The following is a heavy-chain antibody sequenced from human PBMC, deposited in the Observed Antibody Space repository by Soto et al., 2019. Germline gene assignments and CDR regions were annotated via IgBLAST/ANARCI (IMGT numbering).Heavy chain of an antibody. CDR3: AREQGILGTFGMDV. CDR1: GGTFSTYT. J-gene: IGHJ6*02. V-gene: IGHV1-69*08. CDR2: IIPILAIA. D-gene: IGHD2-15*01. Sequence: QVQLVQSGSEVKKHGSSVKVACKASGGTFSTYTITWVRQAPGQGLEWMGRIIPILAIADDAQTLKGRFSMSADKSTSTAYVGLSSLRSEDTAVYYCAREQGILGTFGMDVWRQGTTVTVS.